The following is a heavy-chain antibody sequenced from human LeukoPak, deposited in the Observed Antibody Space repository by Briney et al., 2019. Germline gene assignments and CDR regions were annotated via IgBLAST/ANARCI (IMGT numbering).Heavy chain of an antibody. Sequence: TGGSLRLSCAASRFTFSSHAMSWVRQPPGKGLEWVAAVRGSDGSTYYADSVKGRFTISRDNSKNTLYLQMNSLRVEDTAVYYCVRAAAGTGSNCFDPWGQGTLVTVSS. CDR2: VRGSDGST. D-gene: IGHD6-13*01. V-gene: IGHV3-23*01. J-gene: IGHJ5*02. CDR3: VRAAAGTGSNCFDP. CDR1: RFTFSSHA.